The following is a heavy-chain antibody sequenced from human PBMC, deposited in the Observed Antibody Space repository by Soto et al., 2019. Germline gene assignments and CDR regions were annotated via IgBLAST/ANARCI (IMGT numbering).Heavy chain of an antibody. J-gene: IGHJ5*02. Sequence: ASVKVSCKASGGTFSSYAISWVRQAPGQGLEWMGGIIPIFGTANYAQKFQGRVMITADESTSTAYMELSSLRSEDTAVYYCARERFVGQLVRSSSYRYNWFDPWGQGTLVTVSS. CDR3: ARERFVGQLVRSSSYRYNWFDP. D-gene: IGHD6-6*01. CDR2: IIPIFGTA. CDR1: GGTFSSYA. V-gene: IGHV1-69*13.